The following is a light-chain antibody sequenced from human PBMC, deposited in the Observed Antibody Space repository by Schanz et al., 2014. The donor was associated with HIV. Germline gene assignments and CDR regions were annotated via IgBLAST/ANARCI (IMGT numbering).Light chain of an antibody. CDR3: QQYGSSPYT. Sequence: EIVLTQSPATLSLSPGERATLSCRASQSVENSLAWYQQKPGQAPRLLFYDVSKRATGIPPRFSASGSGTDFTLTISRLEPEDFAVYYCQQYGSSPYTFGQGTKLEIK. J-gene: IGKJ2*01. V-gene: IGKV3-20*01. CDR2: DVS. CDR1: QSVENS.